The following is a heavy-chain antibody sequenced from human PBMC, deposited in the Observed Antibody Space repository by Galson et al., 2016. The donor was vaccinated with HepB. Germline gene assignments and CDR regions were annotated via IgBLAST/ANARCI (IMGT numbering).Heavy chain of an antibody. J-gene: IGHJ4*02. V-gene: IGHV3-21*01. CDR1: GFTFRSYC. CDR2: ISSNSSEK. Sequence: SLRLSCAASGFTFRSYCMNWVRQAPGKGLEWVSSISSNSSEKYYADSVKGRFTISRDNAKNSLYLQMNSLRAEDTAVYYCARADSSFDYWGQGTLVTVSS. D-gene: IGHD2-15*01. CDR3: ARADSSFDY.